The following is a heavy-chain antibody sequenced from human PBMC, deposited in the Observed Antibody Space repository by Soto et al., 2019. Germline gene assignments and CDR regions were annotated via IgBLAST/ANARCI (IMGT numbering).Heavy chain of an antibody. D-gene: IGHD3-10*01. CDR1: GGSIGGVGYS. J-gene: IGHJ5*02. V-gene: IGHV4-30-2*01. Sequence: QLQLQESGSGLVKTSQTLSLTCAVSGGSIGGVGYSWSWIRQPPGGGLEWIGYMYHSGTFLKSPSLKTRITMSLDMSKNQFSLTLNSMTAADTAVYYCARAQFYSGSGNYNNLMFDAWGQGIQVTVSS. CDR2: MYHSGTF. CDR3: ARAQFYSGSGNYNNLMFDA.